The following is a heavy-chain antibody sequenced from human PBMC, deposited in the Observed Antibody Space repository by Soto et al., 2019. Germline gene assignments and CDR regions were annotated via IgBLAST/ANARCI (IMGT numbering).Heavy chain of an antibody. CDR2: IIPIFGTA. J-gene: IGHJ4*02. CDR1: GGTFSSYA. D-gene: IGHD6-6*01. Sequence: GASVKVSCKASGGTFSSYAISRVRQAPGQGLEWMGGIIPIFGTANYAQKFQGRVTITADESTSTAYMELSSLRSEDTAVYYCARQVRSIATLQWGQGTLVTVSS. CDR3: ARQVRSIATLQ. V-gene: IGHV1-69*13.